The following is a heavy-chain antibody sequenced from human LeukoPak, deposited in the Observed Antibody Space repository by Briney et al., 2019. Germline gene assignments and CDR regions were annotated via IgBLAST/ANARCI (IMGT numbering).Heavy chain of an antibody. Sequence: ASVKLSCKASGRTFSSYAITWVRQAPGQGLEWMRGIIPIFGTANHAPKFQGRVTITADKSTSTAYMEMSSLRSEDTAVYYCARDKSGSRFTYPGFYYWGQGTLVTVSS. J-gene: IGHJ4*02. D-gene: IGHD1-26*01. CDR1: GRTFSSYA. V-gene: IGHV1-69*06. CDR2: IIPIFGTA. CDR3: ARDKSGSRFTYPGFYY.